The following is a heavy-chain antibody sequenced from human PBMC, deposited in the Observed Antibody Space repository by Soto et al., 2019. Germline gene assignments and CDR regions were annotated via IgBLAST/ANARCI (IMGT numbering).Heavy chain of an antibody. J-gene: IGHJ5*02. CDR2: ISPNNGNT. Sequence: QVRLVQSGTEVKKPGASVKVSCKASGYIFTTYSIAWVRQAPGQGLEWVGWISPNNGNTNYAQNVQGRVTMTTDTSTTTTYMDLRSLPSHDPAGYYCATEALVVHSSWFDPWGQGTLVTLSS. CDR1: GYIFTTYS. CDR3: ATEALVVHSSWFDP. V-gene: IGHV1-18*04. D-gene: IGHD6-13*01.